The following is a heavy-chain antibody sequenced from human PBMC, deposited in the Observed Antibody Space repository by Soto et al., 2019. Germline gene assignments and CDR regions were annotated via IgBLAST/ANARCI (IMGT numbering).Heavy chain of an antibody. CDR1: GFTFSSYA. D-gene: IGHD5-18*01. J-gene: IGHJ6*02. Sequence: GGSLRLSCAASGFTFSSYAMHWVRQAPGKGLEWVAVISYDGSNKYYADSVKGRFTISRDNSKNTLYLQMNSLRAEDTAVYYCARGVDTAMVNGQAYYYYGMDVWGQGTTVTVSS. CDR2: ISYDGSNK. V-gene: IGHV3-30-3*01. CDR3: ARGVDTAMVNGQAYYYYGMDV.